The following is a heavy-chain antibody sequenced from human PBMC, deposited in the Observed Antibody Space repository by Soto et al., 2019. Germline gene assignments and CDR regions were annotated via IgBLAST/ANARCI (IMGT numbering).Heavy chain of an antibody. Sequence: ASVKVSCKASGGTFSSYAISWVRQAPGQGLEWMGGIIPIFGTANYAQKFQGRVTITADESTSTAYMELSSLRSEDTAVYYCARLKAAAGTPADQDYYYYGMDVWGQGTTVTVSS. CDR3: ARLKAAAGTPADQDYYYYGMDV. V-gene: IGHV1-69*13. CDR1: GGTFSSYA. CDR2: IIPIFGTA. J-gene: IGHJ6*02. D-gene: IGHD6-13*01.